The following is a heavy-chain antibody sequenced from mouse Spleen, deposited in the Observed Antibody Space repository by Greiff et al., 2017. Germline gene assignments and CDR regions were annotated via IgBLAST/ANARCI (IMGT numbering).Heavy chain of an antibody. Sequence: VQLQQPGAELVRPGSSVKLSCKASGYTFTSYWMDWVKQRPGQGLEWIGNIYPSDSETHYNQKFKDKATLTVDKSSSTAYMQLSSLTSEDSAVYYCARTTIYFDYWGQGTTLTVSS. J-gene: IGHJ2*01. D-gene: IGHD2-1*01. CDR3: ARTTIYFDY. V-gene: IGHV1-61*01. CDR1: GYTFTSYW. CDR2: IYPSDSET.